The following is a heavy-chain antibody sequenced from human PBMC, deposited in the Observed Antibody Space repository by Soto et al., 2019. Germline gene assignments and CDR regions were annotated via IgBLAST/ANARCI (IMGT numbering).Heavy chain of an antibody. Sequence: SETLSLTCTVPGDSISSHYWSWIRQPPGKGLEWIGFITYSGTTGYNPPLKSRVTTSLKTRLTISKDTSKNQVVLTMTNMDPVDTATYYCARSVTQSYFYYYIDVWGKGTTVTVSS. D-gene: IGHD5-18*01. V-gene: IGHV4-59*11. CDR1: GDSISSHY. J-gene: IGHJ6*03. CDR3: VDTATYYCARSVTQSYFYYYIDV. CDR2: ITYSGTT.